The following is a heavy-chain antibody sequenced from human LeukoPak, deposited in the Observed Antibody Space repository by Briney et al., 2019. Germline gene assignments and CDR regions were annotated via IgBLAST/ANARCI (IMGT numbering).Heavy chain of an antibody. CDR3: ARGRRYDSSGYYAD. CDR1: GFTFSDYY. Sequence: GGSLRLSCAASGFTFSDYYMTWLRQAPGKGLEWVSFISSSSSHTNYADSVKGRFIISRDNAKNSLYLQMNSLRGDDTAVYYCARGRRYDSSGYYADWGQGTLVTVSS. V-gene: IGHV3-11*05. CDR2: ISSSSSHT. D-gene: IGHD3-22*01. J-gene: IGHJ4*02.